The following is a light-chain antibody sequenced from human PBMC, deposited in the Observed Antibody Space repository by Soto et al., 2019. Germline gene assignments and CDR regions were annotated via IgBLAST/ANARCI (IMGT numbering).Light chain of an antibody. CDR2: DAS. Sequence: EIVLTQSPAPLSLSPGERATLSCSASQSVSSYLAWYQQKPGQAPRLLIYDASNTATGIPARFSGSGSGTDFTHTISSLEPDDFAVYYCQERSDWRSTFGGGTKVQIK. CDR3: QERSDWRST. V-gene: IGKV3-11*01. J-gene: IGKJ4*01. CDR1: QSVSSY.